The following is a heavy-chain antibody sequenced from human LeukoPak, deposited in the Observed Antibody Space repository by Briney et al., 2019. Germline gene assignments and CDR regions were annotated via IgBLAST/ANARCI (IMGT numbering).Heavy chain of an antibody. CDR3: ARGLVLLWFGEPIRWFDP. Sequence: ASVKVSCKASGYTFTSYGISWVRQAPGQGLEWMGWISAYNGNTNYAQKLQGRVTMTTDTSTSTAYMELSSLRSEDTAVYYCARGLVLLWFGEPIRWFDPWGQGTLVTVSS. V-gene: IGHV1-18*01. J-gene: IGHJ5*02. D-gene: IGHD3-10*01. CDR2: ISAYNGNT. CDR1: GYTFTSYG.